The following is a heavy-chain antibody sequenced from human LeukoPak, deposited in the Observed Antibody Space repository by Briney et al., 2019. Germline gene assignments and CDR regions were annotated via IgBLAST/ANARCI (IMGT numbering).Heavy chain of an antibody. CDR3: AKDHLFSSSWSHFDY. Sequence: PAGGSLRLSCAASGFTFSSFDMHWVRQAPGKGLEWVAFMRYGGNNKYYADSVKGRFTISRDNSKNTLYLQMNSLRAEDTAVYYCAKDHLFSSSWSHFDYWGQGTLVTVSS. J-gene: IGHJ4*02. D-gene: IGHD6-13*01. V-gene: IGHV3-30*02. CDR2: MRYGGNNK. CDR1: GFTFSSFD.